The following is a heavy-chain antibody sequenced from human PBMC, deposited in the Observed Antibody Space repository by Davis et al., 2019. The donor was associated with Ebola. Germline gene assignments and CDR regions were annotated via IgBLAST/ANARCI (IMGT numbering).Heavy chain of an antibody. CDR3: ALTTYYYYGMDV. J-gene: IGHJ6*02. CDR1: GFTFSSYE. Sequence: GGSLRLSCAASGFTFSSYEMNWVRQAPGKGLEWVSYISSSGSTIYYADSVKGRFTISRDNAKNSLYLQMNSLRAEDTAVYYCALTTYYYYGMDVWGQGTTVTVSS. V-gene: IGHV3-48*03. CDR2: ISSSGSTI. D-gene: IGHD4/OR15-4a*01.